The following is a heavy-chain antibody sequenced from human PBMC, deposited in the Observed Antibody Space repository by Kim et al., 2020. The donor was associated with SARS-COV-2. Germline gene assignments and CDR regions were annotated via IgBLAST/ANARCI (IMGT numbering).Heavy chain of an antibody. J-gene: IGHJ6*01. Sequence: GGSLRLSCAASGFTFSSYGMHWVRQAPGKGLEWVVVIWYDGSNKYYADSVKGRFTISRDNSKNTLYLQMNSLRAEDTAVYYCARDREVWNYYYYYGMDV. CDR3: ARDREVWNYYYYYGMDV. V-gene: IGHV3-33*01. CDR1: GFTFSSYG. D-gene: IGHD1-1*01. CDR2: IWYDGSNK.